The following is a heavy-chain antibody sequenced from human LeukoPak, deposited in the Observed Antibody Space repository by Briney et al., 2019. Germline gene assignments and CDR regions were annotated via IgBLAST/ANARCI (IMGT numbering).Heavy chain of an antibody. CDR2: IYYSGST. CDR1: GGSISSYY. Sequence: PSETLSLTCTVSGGSISSYYWSWIRQPPGKGLEWIGYIYYSGSTNYNPSLKSRVTISVDTSKNQFSLKLSSVTAADTAVYYCARHCPRIAAAGPYFDYWGQGTLVTVSS. J-gene: IGHJ4*02. V-gene: IGHV4-59*08. CDR3: ARHCPRIAAAGPYFDY. D-gene: IGHD6-13*01.